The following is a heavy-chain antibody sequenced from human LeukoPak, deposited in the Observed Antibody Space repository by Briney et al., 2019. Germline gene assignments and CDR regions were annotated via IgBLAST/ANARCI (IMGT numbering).Heavy chain of an antibody. V-gene: IGHV3-72*01. CDR3: ARVSDQFSIDN. CDR2: IRKRVNSYTT. J-gene: IGHJ4*02. D-gene: IGHD2-2*01. Sequence: GGSLRLSCAASGFTFSDHYMDWVRQAPGSGLEWVGRIRKRVNSYTTEYAASVKGRFTISRDDSKNSVDLQMNSLKIEDTATYFCARVSDQFSIDNWGQGTLVTASS. CDR1: GFTFSDHY.